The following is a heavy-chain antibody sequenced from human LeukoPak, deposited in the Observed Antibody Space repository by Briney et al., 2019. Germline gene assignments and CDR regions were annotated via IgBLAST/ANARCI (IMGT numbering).Heavy chain of an antibody. V-gene: IGHV2-5*02. CDR3: AHRNGEGNTSNGGAFDI. J-gene: IGHJ3*02. Sequence: EWAPTLVKPTQTLTLTCTFSGFSLRTPGEGVGWIRQTPGEALEWLSVIYWDDDKRYSPSLKSRLTISKDTSKNQVVLTMTNMDPVDTGTYYCAHRNGEGNTSNGGAFDIWGQGTMVTVSS. D-gene: IGHD1-1*01. CDR2: IYWDDDK. CDR1: GFSLRTPGEG.